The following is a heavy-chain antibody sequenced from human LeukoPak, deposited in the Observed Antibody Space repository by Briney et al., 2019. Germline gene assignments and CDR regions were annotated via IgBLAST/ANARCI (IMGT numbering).Heavy chain of an antibody. CDR2: IEISGDT. D-gene: IGHD3-10*01. J-gene: IGHJ4*02. V-gene: IGHV3-23*01. CDR1: GFTFSTYA. Sequence: PGGSLRLSCAASGFTFSTYAMGWVRQAPGKGLEWVSAIEISGDTFYADSVKGRFTISRDNSKDTLYLQLNSLRAEDTAVYYCASEIRPNDYWGQGTLVTVSS. CDR3: ASEIRPNDY.